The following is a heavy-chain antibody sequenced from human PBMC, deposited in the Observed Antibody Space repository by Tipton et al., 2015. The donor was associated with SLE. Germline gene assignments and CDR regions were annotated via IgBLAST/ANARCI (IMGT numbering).Heavy chain of an antibody. Sequence: GLVKPSETLSLKCAVSGYSISAGYYWGWVRQPPGKGLEWIGAIYYSGTTFYNPSFKSRVTISVDTSKNQFSLNLTSVTAADTAVYYCATFRDVVQGVIGAFNIWGQGTMVTVSS. V-gene: IGHV4-38-2*01. CDR2: IYYSGTT. D-gene: IGHD3-10*01. J-gene: IGHJ3*02. CDR1: GYSISAGYY. CDR3: ATFRDVVQGVIGAFNI.